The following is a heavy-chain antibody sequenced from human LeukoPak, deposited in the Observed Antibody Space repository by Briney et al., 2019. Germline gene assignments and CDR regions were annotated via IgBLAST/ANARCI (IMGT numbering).Heavy chain of an antibody. CDR2: IYYGGNT. CDR3: ARLTRRSGNYFDY. V-gene: IGHV4-61*01. D-gene: IGHD1-1*01. CDR1: GDSVSSSNYY. Sequence: SETLSLTCAVSGDSVSSSNYYWSWIRQPPGKGLDWIGYIYYGGNTNYNPSLQSRVTISVDTSKSQFSLKLSSVTAADTAVYCCARLTRRSGNYFDYWGQGTLVAVSS. J-gene: IGHJ4*02.